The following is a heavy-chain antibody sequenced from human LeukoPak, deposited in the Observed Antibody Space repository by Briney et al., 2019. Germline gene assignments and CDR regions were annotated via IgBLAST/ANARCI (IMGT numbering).Heavy chain of an antibody. D-gene: IGHD3-3*01. J-gene: IGHJ6*03. CDR1: GFTFSNYA. Sequence: GGSLRLSCAASGFTFSNYAMSWVRQAPGKGLEWVSAISAGGGATYYADSVKGRFTISRDNSKNTLYLQMNSLRAEDTAVYYCAKRGITIFGVVPPGYYYMDVWGKGTTVTVSS. V-gene: IGHV3-23*01. CDR2: ISAGGGAT. CDR3: AKRGITIFGVVPPGYYYMDV.